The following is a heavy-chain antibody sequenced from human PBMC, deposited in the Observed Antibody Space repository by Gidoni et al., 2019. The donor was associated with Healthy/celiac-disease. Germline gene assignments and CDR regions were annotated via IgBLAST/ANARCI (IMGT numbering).Heavy chain of an antibody. Sequence: GQLQESCPGLVKPSQTLSLTCTVSGGSISSGDYYVSWIRQPPGKGLEWIGYLYYSGRTYYNPSLKSRVTISVDTSKNQFSLKLSSVTAADTAVYYCARASYSSSWYYANNGDWYFDLWGRGTLVTVSS. J-gene: IGHJ2*01. V-gene: IGHV4-30-4*08. CDR3: ARASYSSSWYYANNGDWYFDL. D-gene: IGHD6-13*01. CDR1: GGSISSGDYY. CDR2: LYYSGRT.